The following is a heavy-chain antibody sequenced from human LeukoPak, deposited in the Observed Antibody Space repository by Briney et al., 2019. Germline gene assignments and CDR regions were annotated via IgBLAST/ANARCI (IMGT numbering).Heavy chain of an antibody. D-gene: IGHD3-16*01. CDR3: AKDLWGTGAIDM. Sequence: GGSLRLSCAASGFPFDGYVIHGAPHVPGKGLEWVSNITGNSGDVVYADSVKGRLTLSRDNAKNSLYLQMNCLRLADTALYFCAKDLWGTGAIDMWGQGTLVTVSS. V-gene: IGHV3-9*01. CDR2: ITGNSGDV. J-gene: IGHJ3*02. CDR1: GFPFDGYV.